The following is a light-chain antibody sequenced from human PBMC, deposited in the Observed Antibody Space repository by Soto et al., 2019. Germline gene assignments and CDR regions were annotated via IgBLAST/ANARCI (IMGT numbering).Light chain of an antibody. CDR2: DVS. V-gene: IGLV2-11*01. J-gene: IGLJ2*01. CDR1: SSDVGGYNY. Sequence: QSVLTQPRSVSGSPGQSVTISCTGTSSDVGGYNYVSWYQQHPGKAPKLMIYDVSERPSGVPDRFSGSKSGNTASLTISGLQAEDETDYYCCSYAGSYVVFGGGTQLTGL. CDR3: CSYAGSYVV.